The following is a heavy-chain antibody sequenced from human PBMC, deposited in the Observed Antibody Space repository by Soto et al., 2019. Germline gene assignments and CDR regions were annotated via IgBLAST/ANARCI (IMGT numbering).Heavy chain of an antibody. CDR2: ISYDGSNK. D-gene: IGHD4-17*01. CDR1: GFTFSSYA. J-gene: IGHJ3*02. CDR3: ARPAYGELDAFDI. Sequence: QVQLVESGGGVVQPGRSLRLSCAASGFTFSSYAMYWVRQAPGKGLEWVAVISYDGSNKYYADSVKGRFTISRDNSQNTLYLQMNSLRAEDTAVYYCARPAYGELDAFDIWGQGTMVTVSS. V-gene: IGHV3-30-3*01.